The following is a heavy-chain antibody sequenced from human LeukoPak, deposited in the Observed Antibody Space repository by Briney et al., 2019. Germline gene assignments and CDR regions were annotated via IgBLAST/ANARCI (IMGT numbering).Heavy chain of an antibody. CDR2: ISGSGSTI. D-gene: IGHD3-10*02. V-gene: IGHV3-48*04. CDR1: GFTFNTYG. CDR3: AELGITMIGGV. Sequence: HAGGSLRLSCAASGFTFNTYGMSWVRQAPGKGLEWVSGISGSGSTIYYADSVKGRFTISRDNAKNSLYLQMNSLRAEDTAVYYCAELGITMIGGVWGKGTTVTISS. J-gene: IGHJ6*04.